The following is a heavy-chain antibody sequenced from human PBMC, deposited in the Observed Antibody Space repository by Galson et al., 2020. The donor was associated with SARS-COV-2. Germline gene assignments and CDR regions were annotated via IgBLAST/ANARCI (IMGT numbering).Heavy chain of an antibody. V-gene: IGHV4-34*01. CDR2: INHSGST. CDR1: GGSFSGYY. J-gene: IGHJ6*02. CDR3: ARGFYYGMDV. Sequence: SETLSLTCAVYGGSFSGYYWSWIRQPPGKGLEWIGEINHSGSTNYNPSLKSRVTISVDMSKNHFSLKLSSVTAADTAVYYCARGFYYGMDVWGQGTTVTVSS.